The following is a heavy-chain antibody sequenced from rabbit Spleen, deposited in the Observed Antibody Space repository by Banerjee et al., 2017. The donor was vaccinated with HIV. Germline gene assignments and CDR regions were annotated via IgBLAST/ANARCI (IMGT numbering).Heavy chain of an antibody. CDR3: ARDTGSSFSTYGMDL. CDR1: GFDLSSYYY. V-gene: IGHV1S40*01. J-gene: IGHJ6*01. Sequence: QSLEESGGDLVKPGASLTLTCTASGFDLSSYYYMCWVRQAPGKGLEWIGCIYTGNGKTYYASWAKGRFTISKSSSTTVTLQMTRLTAADTATYFCARDTGSSFSTYGMDLWGPGTLVTVS. CDR2: IYTGNGKT. D-gene: IGHD8-1*01.